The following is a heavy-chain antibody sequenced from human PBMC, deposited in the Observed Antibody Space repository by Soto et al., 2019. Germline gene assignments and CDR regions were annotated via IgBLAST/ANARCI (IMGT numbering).Heavy chain of an antibody. CDR1: GFTVSSKY. V-gene: IGHV3-66*01. CDR3: ARDDVLCDGGRFYGIPFDV. D-gene: IGHD2-15*01. CDR2: IQSGGTT. Sequence: PGGSLRLSCAASGFTVSSKYMTWVRQAPGKGLEWVSLIQSGGTTYYADSVKGRFTISRDTSENTLHLQMDSLRVEDTAVYYCARDDVLCDGGRFYGIPFDVWGIGT. J-gene: IGHJ6*03.